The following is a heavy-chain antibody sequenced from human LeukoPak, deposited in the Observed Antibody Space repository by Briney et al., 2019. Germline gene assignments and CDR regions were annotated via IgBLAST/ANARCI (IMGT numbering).Heavy chain of an antibody. V-gene: IGHV4-34*01. CDR1: GGSFSGYY. CDR3: TRVGSSWPYYYFDY. J-gene: IGHJ4*02. CDR2: IYYSGST. Sequence: PSETLSLTCAVYGGSFSGYYWSWIRQPPGKGLEWIGNIYYSGSTYYNPSLKSRLTISVDTSKNHFSLNLNSVTAADTAVYYCTRVGSSWPYYYFDYWGQGALVTVSS. D-gene: IGHD6-13*01.